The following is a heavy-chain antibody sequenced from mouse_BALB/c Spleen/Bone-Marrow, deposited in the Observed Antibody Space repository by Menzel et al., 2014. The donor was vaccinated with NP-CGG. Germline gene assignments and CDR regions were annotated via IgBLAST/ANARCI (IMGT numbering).Heavy chain of an antibody. CDR2: IDPANGNT. CDR1: GFNTKDTY. Sequence: EVKLMESGAELVKPGASVKLSCTASGFNTKDTYMHWVKQRPEQGLEWIGRIDPANGNTKYDPKFQGRASITADTSSNTAYLQLSSLTSEDTAVYYCASYYYGSYGFAYWGRETLVTVSA. V-gene: IGHV14-3*02. D-gene: IGHD1-1*01. J-gene: IGHJ3*01. CDR3: ASYYYGSYGFAY.